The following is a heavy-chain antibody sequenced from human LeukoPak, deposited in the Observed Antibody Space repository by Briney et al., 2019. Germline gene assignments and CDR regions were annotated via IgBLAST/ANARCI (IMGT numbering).Heavy chain of an antibody. Sequence: ASVKVSCKASGYTFTGYYMHWVRQAPGQGLEWMGWINPNSGGTNYAQKFQGRVTTTMDTSISTAYMELSRLRSDDTAVYYCARDRYSDYDGSSISYWGQGTLVTVSS. D-gene: IGHD5-12*01. CDR1: GYTFTGYY. CDR3: ARDRYSDYDGSSISY. CDR2: INPNSGGT. V-gene: IGHV1-2*02. J-gene: IGHJ4*02.